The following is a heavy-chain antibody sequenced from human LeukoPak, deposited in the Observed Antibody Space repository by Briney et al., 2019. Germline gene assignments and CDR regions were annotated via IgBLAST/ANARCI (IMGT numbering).Heavy chain of an antibody. V-gene: IGHV3-15*01. CDR2: IKSKTDGGTT. D-gene: IGHD2-2*01. J-gene: IGHJ4*02. CDR1: GFTFSNAW. CDR3: TTDTYCSSTSCYVGY. Sequence: PGGSLRLSCAASGFTFSNAWMSWVRQAPGKGQEWVGRIKSKTDGGTTDYAAPVKGRFTISRDDSKNTLYLQMNSLKTEDTAVYYCTTDTYCSSTSCYVGYWGQGTLVTVSS.